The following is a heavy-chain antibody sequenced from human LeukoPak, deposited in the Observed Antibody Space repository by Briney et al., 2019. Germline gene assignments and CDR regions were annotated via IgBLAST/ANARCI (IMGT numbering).Heavy chain of an antibody. CDR1: GFTFSSYE. V-gene: IGHV3-48*03. J-gene: IGHJ4*02. CDR3: ARTRAFDY. Sequence: GGSLRLSCAASGFTFSSYEMNWVRQAPGKGLERILYISSSGSTIYYADSVKGRFTISRDNAKNSLYLQMNSLRAEDTAVYYCARTRAFDYWGQGTLVTVSS. CDR2: ISSSGSTI. D-gene: IGHD6-6*01.